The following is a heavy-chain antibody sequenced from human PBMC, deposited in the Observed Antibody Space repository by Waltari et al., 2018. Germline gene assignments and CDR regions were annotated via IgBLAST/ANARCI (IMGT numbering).Heavy chain of an antibody. CDR1: GGTFSSYA. V-gene: IGHV1-69*13. J-gene: IGHJ4*02. D-gene: IGHD2-2*01. Sequence: QVQLVQSGAEVKKPGSSVKVSCKASGGTFSSYAISWVRQPPGQGLEWMGGIIPIFGTANYAQEFQGRVTITADESTSTAYMELSSLRSEDTAVYYCARGVRGRSTLSLSDYWGQGTLVTVSS. CDR3: ARGVRGRSTLSLSDY. CDR2: IIPIFGTA.